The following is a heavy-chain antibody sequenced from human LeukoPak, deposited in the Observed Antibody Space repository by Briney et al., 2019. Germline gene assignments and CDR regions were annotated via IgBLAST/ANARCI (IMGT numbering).Heavy chain of an antibody. Sequence: GASVKVSCKASCYTFTSYGISWGRQAPGQGLEWMGWVSAYNGNTNYAQKLQGRVTMTTDTSTSTAYMELRSLRSDDTAVYYCARVGTAIVGAAADYWGQGTLVTVSS. V-gene: IGHV1-18*01. CDR2: VSAYNGNT. CDR3: ARVGTAIVGAAADY. J-gene: IGHJ4*02. D-gene: IGHD1-26*01. CDR1: CYTFTSYG.